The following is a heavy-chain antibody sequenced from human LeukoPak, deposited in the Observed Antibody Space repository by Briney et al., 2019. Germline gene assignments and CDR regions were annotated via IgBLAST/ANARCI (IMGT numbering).Heavy chain of an antibody. J-gene: IGHJ3*02. CDR3: ARDFSGKLERRGAFDI. CDR1: GGSISNYY. D-gene: IGHD1-1*01. CDR2: IYYSSYT. Sequence: PSETLSLTCTVSGGSISNYYWSWIRQPPGKGLEWIGNIYYSSYTNYNPSLKRRVSISLYTYKNKSSLKLTSVTAAGTAVYYCARDFSGKLERRGAFDIWGQGTMVSVSS. V-gene: IGHV4-59*01.